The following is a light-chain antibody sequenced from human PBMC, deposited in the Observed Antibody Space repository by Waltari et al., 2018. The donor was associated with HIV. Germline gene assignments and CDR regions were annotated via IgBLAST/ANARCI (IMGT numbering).Light chain of an antibody. J-gene: IGLJ2*01. CDR3: AAWDDSLNGDVV. CDR1: SSNIGINT. CDR2: RSD. V-gene: IGLV1-44*01. Sequence: QSVLTQPPSASGTPGQRVPISCSGSSSNIGINTVNWYQQLPGTAPKLLIYRSDQRPSGVPDRFSGSKSGTSASLAISGLQSEDEADYYCAAWDDSLNGDVVFGGGTKLTVL.